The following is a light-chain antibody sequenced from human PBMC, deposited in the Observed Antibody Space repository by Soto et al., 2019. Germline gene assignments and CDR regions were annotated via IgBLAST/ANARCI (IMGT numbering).Light chain of an antibody. CDR2: DAS. CDR3: QQRSNWPPLT. Sequence: EIVLTQSPGTLSLSPGERATLSCRASQSVTSKFVAWYQQKPGQAPRLLIYDASNRATGIPARFSGSGSGTDFTLTISSLEPEDFAVYYCQQRSNWPPLTFGGGTKVDI. V-gene: IGKV3-11*01. J-gene: IGKJ4*01. CDR1: QSVTSK.